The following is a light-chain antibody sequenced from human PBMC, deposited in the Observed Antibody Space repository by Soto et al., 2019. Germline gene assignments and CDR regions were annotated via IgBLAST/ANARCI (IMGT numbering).Light chain of an antibody. J-gene: IGKJ4*01. CDR3: MQAPETPLT. CDR2: VGS. V-gene: IGKV2-28*01. Sequence: DRVLTPVALFPSITPGEPASIFCRSSPRRLHENGFNLLTWYLQKPGQSPQLLISVGSSRASGVPDRFSGSASGRDFTLLISRVEAEDVGLFYCMQAPETPLTFGGGTKVDIK. CDR1: PRRLHENGFNL.